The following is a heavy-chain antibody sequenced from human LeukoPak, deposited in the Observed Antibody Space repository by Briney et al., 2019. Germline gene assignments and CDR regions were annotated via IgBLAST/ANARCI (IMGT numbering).Heavy chain of an antibody. V-gene: IGHV1-69*05. D-gene: IGHD5-24*01. CDR2: IIPIFGTA. CDR3: ARPRRWLQLNYFDY. Sequence: ASVKVSCKASGGTFSSYAISWVRQAPGQGLEWMGGIIPIFGTANYAQKFQGRVTITTDESTSTAYMELSSLRSEDTAVYYCARPRRWLQLNYFDYWGQGTLVTVSS. CDR1: GGTFSSYA. J-gene: IGHJ4*02.